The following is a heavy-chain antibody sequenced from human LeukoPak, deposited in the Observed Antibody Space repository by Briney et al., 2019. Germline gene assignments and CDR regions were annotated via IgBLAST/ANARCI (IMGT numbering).Heavy chain of an antibody. D-gene: IGHD4-11*01. Sequence: GGSLRLSCAASGFTFSSYSMNWVRQAPGKGLEWVSSITSSSSYIYYADSVMGRFTISRDNAKNSLYLQLNSLRAEDTAVYYCVRLYDDYTNGHFDSWGQGTLVTVSS. V-gene: IGHV3-21*03. CDR2: ITSSSSYI. CDR1: GFTFSSYS. CDR3: VRLYDDYTNGHFDS. J-gene: IGHJ4*02.